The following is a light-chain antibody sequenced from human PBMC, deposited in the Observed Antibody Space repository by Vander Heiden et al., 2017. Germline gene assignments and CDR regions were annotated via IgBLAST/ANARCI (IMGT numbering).Light chain of an antibody. CDR2: AAS. J-gene: IGKJ1*01. Sequence: DIQMTQSPSSLSASVGDRVTITCRASQSISSYLNWYQQKPGKAPKLLIYAASSLQSGVPSRFSDSGSGTDFTLTISRLQPEDFATYYCQQSDSTPSTFGQGTKVEIK. CDR1: QSISSY. CDR3: QQSDSTPST. V-gene: IGKV1-39*01.